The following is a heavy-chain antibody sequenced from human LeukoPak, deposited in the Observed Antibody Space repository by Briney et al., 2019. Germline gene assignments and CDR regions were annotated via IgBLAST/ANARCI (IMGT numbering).Heavy chain of an antibody. D-gene: IGHD2-21*02. Sequence: GGSLRLSCAASGSTFSSYAMHWVRQAPGKGLEWVAVISYDGSNKYYADSVKGRFTISRDNSKNTLYLQMNSLRAEDTAVYYCARELVVTPRHYYYGMDVWGQGTTVTVSS. V-gene: IGHV3-30*04. CDR2: ISYDGSNK. J-gene: IGHJ6*02. CDR1: GSTFSSYA. CDR3: ARELVVTPRHYYYGMDV.